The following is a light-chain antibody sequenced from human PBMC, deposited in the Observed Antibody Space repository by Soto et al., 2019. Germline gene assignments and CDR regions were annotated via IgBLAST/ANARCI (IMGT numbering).Light chain of an antibody. J-gene: IGKJ4*01. CDR3: QQRSNWSLT. V-gene: IGKV3-11*01. Sequence: EIVLTQSPATLSLSPGERAALSCRASQSVSSHLAWYQQKPGQAPRLLIYDASNKVTGIPARFRGSGSGTGFTRISRSLEPEDLAVYYGQQRSNWSLTFGGGTKVEIK. CDR1: QSVSSH. CDR2: DAS.